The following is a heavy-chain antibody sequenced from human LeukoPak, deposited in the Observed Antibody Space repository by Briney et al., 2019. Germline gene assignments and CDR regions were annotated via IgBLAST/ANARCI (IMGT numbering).Heavy chain of an antibody. J-gene: IGHJ4*02. V-gene: IGHV1-18*01. D-gene: IGHD3-22*01. CDR3: AKTYYYDSSGYLWNYFDY. CDR1: GYTFTSYG. Sequence: ASVKVSCKASGYTFTSYGISWVRQAPGQGLEWMGWISAYNGNTNYAQKRQGRVTMATDTSTSTAYTELRSLRSDDTAVYYCAKTYYYDSSGYLWNYFDYWGQGTLVTVSS. CDR2: ISAYNGNT.